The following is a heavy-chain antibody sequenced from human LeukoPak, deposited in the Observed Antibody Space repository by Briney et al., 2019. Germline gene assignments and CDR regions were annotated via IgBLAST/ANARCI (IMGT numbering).Heavy chain of an antibody. CDR2: ISGGGETT. Sequence: GGSLRLSCAVSGFTFSSYAMNWVRQAPGKGLEWVSAISGGGETTFYADSVKGRFTISRDNSKNTLYLQMNSLRAEDTAIYYCAKTYYDTTYFDYWGQGTLITVSS. CDR3: AKTYYDTTYFDY. J-gene: IGHJ4*02. CDR1: GFTFSSYA. D-gene: IGHD3-22*01. V-gene: IGHV3-23*01.